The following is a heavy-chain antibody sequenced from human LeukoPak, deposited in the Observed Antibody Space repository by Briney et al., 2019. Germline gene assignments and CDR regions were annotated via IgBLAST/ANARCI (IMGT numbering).Heavy chain of an antibody. CDR1: GYTFTSYY. Sequence: GASVKVSCKASGYTFTSYYMHWVRQAPGQGLEWMGIINPSGRSTSYAQKFQDRVTMTWDTSTSTVYMELSSLRSEDTAVYYCARRLVAYYFDYWGQGTLVTVS. V-gene: IGHV1-46*01. J-gene: IGHJ4*02. CDR2: INPSGRST. CDR3: ARRLVAYYFDY. D-gene: IGHD5-12*01.